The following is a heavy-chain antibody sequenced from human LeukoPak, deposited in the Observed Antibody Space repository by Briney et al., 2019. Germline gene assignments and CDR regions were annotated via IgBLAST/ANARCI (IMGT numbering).Heavy chain of an antibody. J-gene: IGHJ1*01. Sequence: GGSLRLSCAASGFTFSSYSMNWVRQAPGKGLEWVSYISDSTGSSYTIYYADSVKGRFTISRDNAENSLYLQMNSLRAEDTAIYYCARGRGGKFGEYIQHWGQGTLVTVSS. D-gene: IGHD4-23*01. CDR1: GFTFSSYS. V-gene: IGHV3-48*01. CDR2: ISDSTGSSYTI. CDR3: ARGRGGKFGEYIQH.